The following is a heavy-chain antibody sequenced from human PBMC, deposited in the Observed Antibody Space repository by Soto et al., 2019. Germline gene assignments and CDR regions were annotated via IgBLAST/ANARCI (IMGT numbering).Heavy chain of an antibody. J-gene: IGHJ5*02. Sequence: QVQLVQSGAEVKKPGSSVKVSCKASGGTFSNYAITWVRQAPGQGLEWLGRIIPIFGTTDYAQKFQGRVTITAGDSTTTAYMELSSLRSDDTAVYYCAKDGGREGYFSNWFDPWGQGTLVTVSS. V-gene: IGHV1-69*15. CDR2: IIPIFGTT. CDR3: AKDGGREGYFSNWFDP. D-gene: IGHD2-15*01. CDR1: GGTFSNYA.